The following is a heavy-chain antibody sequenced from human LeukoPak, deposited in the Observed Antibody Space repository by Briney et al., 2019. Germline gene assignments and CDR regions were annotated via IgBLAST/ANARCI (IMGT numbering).Heavy chain of an antibody. CDR2: ISSSGSTI. J-gene: IGHJ4*02. CDR3: AREGGRAVAGTVDY. V-gene: IGHV3-48*04. D-gene: IGHD6-19*01. Sequence: KPGGSLRLSCAASGLAFNSYGMSWIRQAPGKGLEWVSYISSSGSTIYYADSVKGRFTISRDNAKNSLYLQMNSLRAEDTAVYYCAREGGRAVAGTVDYWGQGTLVTVSS. CDR1: GLAFNSYG.